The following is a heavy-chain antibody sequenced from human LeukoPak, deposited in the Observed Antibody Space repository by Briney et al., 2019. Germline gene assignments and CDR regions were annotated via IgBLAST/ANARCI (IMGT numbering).Heavy chain of an antibody. CDR2: INPSGGST. J-gene: IGHJ6*03. V-gene: IGHV1-46*01. CDR3: AREHYYGSGSNYYYYMDV. CDR1: GYTFTSYY. D-gene: IGHD3-10*01. Sequence: ASVKVSCKASGYTFTSYYMHWVRQAPGQGLEWMGIINPSGGSTSYAQKFQGRVTMTRDTSTSTVYMELSSLRSEDTAVYYCAREHYYGSGSNYYYYMDVWGKGTTVTIS.